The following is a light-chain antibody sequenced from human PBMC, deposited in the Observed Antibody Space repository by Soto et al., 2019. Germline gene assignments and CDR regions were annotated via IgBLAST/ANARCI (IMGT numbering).Light chain of an antibody. CDR3: SSFTSNYFYV. CDR1: SSDVGGYNY. Sequence: QSVLTQPASVSGSPGQSITISCTGTSSDVGGYNYVSWFQHHPGKAPKLIIYEVSYRPSGVSNRFSGSKSGDTASLTISGLQAEDEADYYCSSFTSNYFYVFGPGTKLTVL. CDR2: EVS. J-gene: IGLJ1*01. V-gene: IGLV2-14*01.